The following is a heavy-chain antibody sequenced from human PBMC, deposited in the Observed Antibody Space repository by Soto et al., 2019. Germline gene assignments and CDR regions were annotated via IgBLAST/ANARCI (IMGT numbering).Heavy chain of an antibody. Sequence: PGGSLRLSCAASGFTFSSYAMSWVRQAPGKGLEWVSAISGSGGSTYYADSVKGRFTISRDNSKNTLYLQMNSLRAEDTAVYYCAKDRYYYGSGSYWYFDYWGQGTLVTVSS. V-gene: IGHV3-23*01. CDR2: ISGSGGST. CDR3: AKDRYYYGSGSYWYFDY. D-gene: IGHD3-10*01. CDR1: GFTFSSYA. J-gene: IGHJ4*02.